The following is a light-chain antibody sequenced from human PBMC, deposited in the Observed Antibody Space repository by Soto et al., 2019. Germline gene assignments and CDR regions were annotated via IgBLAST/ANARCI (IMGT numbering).Light chain of an antibody. CDR2: SNN. J-gene: IGLJ2*01. V-gene: IGLV1-44*01. CDR3: SSWDDSLDCLV. Sequence: QSVLTQTPSASGTPGQRITMFCSGSTSNIGSNTVSWYQQLPGTAPKLLIYSNNQRPSGVPDRFSGSKSATSASLVVSGLQSEDEADYFCSSWDDSLDCLVFGGGTKLTVL. CDR1: TSNIGSNT.